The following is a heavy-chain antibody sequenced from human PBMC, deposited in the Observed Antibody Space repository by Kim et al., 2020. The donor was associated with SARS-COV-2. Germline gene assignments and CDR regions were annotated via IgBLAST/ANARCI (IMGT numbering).Heavy chain of an antibody. Sequence: SVKVSCKASGGTFSSYAISWVRQAPGQGLEWMGRIIPILGIANYAQKFQGRVTITADKSTSTAYMELSSLRSEDTAMYYCARDVDYSTYLGYYYYGMDVWGQGTTVTVSS. CDR1: GGTFSSYA. V-gene: IGHV1-69*04. J-gene: IGHJ6*02. CDR2: IIPILGIA. CDR3: ARDVDYSTYLGYYYYGMDV. D-gene: IGHD4-4*01.